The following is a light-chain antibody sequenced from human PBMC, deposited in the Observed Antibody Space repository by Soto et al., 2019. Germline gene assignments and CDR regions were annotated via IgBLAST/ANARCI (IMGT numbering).Light chain of an antibody. CDR3: QAYDCSLATAI. CDR1: SSNLGAGYG. CDR2: GNN. V-gene: IGLV1-40*01. Sequence: QSVLTQPPSVSGTPGQRVSISCTGTSSNLGAGYGVRWYQQLPGAAPRLLIFGNNVRPSGVPDRFSGSKSGTSASLAITGLQAEDEAIDHGQAYDCSLATAIFGAGTKLTVL. J-gene: IGLJ2*01.